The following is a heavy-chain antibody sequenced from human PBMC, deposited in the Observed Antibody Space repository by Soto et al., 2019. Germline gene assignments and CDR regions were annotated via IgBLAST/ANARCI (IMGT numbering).Heavy chain of an antibody. V-gene: IGHV1-3*01. CDR3: ARLGGLTGGGGAFDI. CDR2: INAGNGNT. Sequence: ASVKVSCKASGYTFTSYAMHWVRQAPGQRLEWMGWINAGNGNTKYSQKFQGRVTITRDTSASTAYMELSSLRSEDTAVYYCARLGGLTGGGGAFDIWGQGTMVTVSS. CDR1: GYTFTSYA. J-gene: IGHJ3*02. D-gene: IGHD7-27*01.